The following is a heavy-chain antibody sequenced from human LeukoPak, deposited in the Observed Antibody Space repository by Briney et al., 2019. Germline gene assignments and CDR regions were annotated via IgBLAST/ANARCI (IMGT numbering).Heavy chain of an antibody. V-gene: IGHV3-49*04. CDR1: GFTFGDYA. CDR3: TSSLSYDYYDSSGTDY. CDR2: IRSKAYGGTT. J-gene: IGHJ4*02. Sequence: GGSLRLSCTASGFTFGDYAMSWVRQAPGKGLEWVGFIRSKAYGGTTEYAASVKGRFTISRDDSKSIAYLQMNSLKTEDTAVYYCTSSLSYDYYDSSGTDYWGQGTLVTVSS. D-gene: IGHD3-22*01.